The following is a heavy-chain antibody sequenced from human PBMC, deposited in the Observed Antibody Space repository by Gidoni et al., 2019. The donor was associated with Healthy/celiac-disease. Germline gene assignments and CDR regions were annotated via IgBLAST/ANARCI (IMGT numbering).Heavy chain of an antibody. J-gene: IGHJ6*02. CDR1: GGTFSSYS. CDR3: ARDLTYYYDSSGQGVHYGMDV. D-gene: IGHD3-22*01. Sequence: QVQLVQSGAEVKKPGSSVKVSCKASGGTFSSYSISWVRQAPGQGLEWMGGIIPIFGTANYAQKFQGRVTITADESTSTAYMELSSLRSEDTAVYYCARDLTYYYDSSGQGVHYGMDVWGQGTTVTVSS. V-gene: IGHV1-69*01. CDR2: IIPIFGTA.